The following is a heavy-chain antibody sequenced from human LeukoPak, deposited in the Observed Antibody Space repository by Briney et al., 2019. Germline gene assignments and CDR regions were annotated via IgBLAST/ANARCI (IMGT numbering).Heavy chain of an antibody. V-gene: IGHV3-23*01. CDR3: ARLKWLVGYYYYYYMDV. D-gene: IGHD6-19*01. J-gene: IGHJ6*03. Sequence: GGSLRLSCAASGFTFSSYSMSWVRQAPGKGLEWVSGISGSGRSPYYADSVKGRFTISRDNSKNTLYLQMNSLRAEDTAVYYCARLKWLVGYYYYYYMDVWGKGTTVTVSS. CDR2: ISGSGRSP. CDR1: GFTFSSYS.